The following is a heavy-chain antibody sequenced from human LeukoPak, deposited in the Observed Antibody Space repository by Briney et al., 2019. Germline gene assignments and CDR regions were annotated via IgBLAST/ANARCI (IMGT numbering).Heavy chain of an antibody. D-gene: IGHD4-17*01. CDR3: ARVDPDYEFDY. J-gene: IGHJ4*02. V-gene: IGHV4-39*01. CDR1: GGSISSSSYY. Sequence: SETLSLTCTVSGGSISSSSYYWGWIRQPPGKGLEWIGSIYYSGSTYYNPSLKSRVTISVDTSKNQFSLKLSSVTAADTAVYYCARVDPDYEFDYWGQGTLVTVSS. CDR2: IYYSGST.